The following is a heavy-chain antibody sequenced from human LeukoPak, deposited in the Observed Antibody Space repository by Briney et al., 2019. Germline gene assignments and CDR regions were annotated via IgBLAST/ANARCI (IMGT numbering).Heavy chain of an antibody. Sequence: SETLSLTCTVSGGSISSYYRSWIRQPAGKGLEWIGRIYTSGSTNYNPSLKSRVTMSVDTSKNQFSLKLSSVTAADTAVYYCARWGYSSGWYGPFFDYWGQGTLVTVSS. D-gene: IGHD6-19*01. V-gene: IGHV4-4*07. J-gene: IGHJ4*02. CDR3: ARWGYSSGWYGPFFDY. CDR2: IYTSGST. CDR1: GGSISSYY.